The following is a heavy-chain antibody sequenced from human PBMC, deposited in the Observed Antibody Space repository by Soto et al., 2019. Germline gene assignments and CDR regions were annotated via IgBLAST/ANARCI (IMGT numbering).Heavy chain of an antibody. CDR3: ALGRGNVFEY. D-gene: IGHD1-1*01. Sequence: EVQLVESGGGLVQPGGSLRLSCAVSGFTFGTYWMHWVRQAPGKGLVWVSRINSDGSSTSYADSVKGRFTISRDNAKKTLHLHMNRLRDEDMAVYYCALGRGNVFEYWGKGTLVTVSS. J-gene: IGHJ4*02. CDR1: GFTFGTYW. V-gene: IGHV3-74*01. CDR2: INSDGSST.